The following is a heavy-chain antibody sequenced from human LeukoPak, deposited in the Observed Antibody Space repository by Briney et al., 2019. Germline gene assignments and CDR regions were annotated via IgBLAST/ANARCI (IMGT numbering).Heavy chain of an antibody. CDR2: SRGKFHFYTT. D-gene: IGHD2-15*01. CDR3: VRGAYCRGGRCPAGFDY. CDR1: GFIFSDYY. Sequence: PGGSLRLSCAASGFIFSDYYMDWVRQSPGKGLEWVGRSRGKFHFYTTEYAASVRGRFTTSRDDSNNSFSLQMHSLKTEDTAVYYCVRGAYCRGGRCPAGFDYWGQGILVTVSS. J-gene: IGHJ4*02. V-gene: IGHV3-72*01.